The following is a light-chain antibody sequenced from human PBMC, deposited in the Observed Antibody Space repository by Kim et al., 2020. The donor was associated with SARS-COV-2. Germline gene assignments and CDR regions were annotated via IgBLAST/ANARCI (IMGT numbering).Light chain of an antibody. Sequence: AVHLTQSPFSLSASIGDRVTVTCRASQDINSALAWYQQRPGRSPTFLIYDASTLQGGVPSRFSGRGSGTHFTLTIENLQPEDLGTYFCQQFDNYPITFGQGTRLEIK. CDR3: QQFDNYPIT. CDR2: DAS. J-gene: IGKJ5*01. V-gene: IGKV1D-13*01. CDR1: QDINSA.